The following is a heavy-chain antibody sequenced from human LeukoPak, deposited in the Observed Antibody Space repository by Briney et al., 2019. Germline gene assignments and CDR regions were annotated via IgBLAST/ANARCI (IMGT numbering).Heavy chain of an antibody. J-gene: IGHJ6*03. CDR1: GGSINLSY. CDR3: ARVGLGSGSSTGNYYYMDV. V-gene: IGHV4-59*01. D-gene: IGHD3-10*01. CDR2: IYYSGST. Sequence: SETLSLTCTVSGGSINLSYWSWIRQPPGKGLEWIAYIYYSGSTKYSPSLKNRITISVDTSKNQLSLKLSSATAADTAVYYCARVGLGSGSSTGNYYYMDVWGKGTTVTVSS.